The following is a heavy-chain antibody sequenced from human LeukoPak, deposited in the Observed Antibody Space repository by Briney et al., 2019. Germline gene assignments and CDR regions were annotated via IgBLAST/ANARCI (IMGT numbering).Heavy chain of an antibody. J-gene: IGHJ4*02. D-gene: IGHD3-3*01. Sequence: PSETLSLTCAVYGGSFSGYYWSWIRQPPGKGLEWIGEINHSGSTNYNPSLKSRVTISVDTSKNQFSLKLSSATAADTAVYYCARGSLAIFGVVIIGGSFDYWGQGTLVTVSS. V-gene: IGHV4-34*01. CDR1: GGSFSGYY. CDR3: ARGSLAIFGVVIIGGSFDY. CDR2: INHSGST.